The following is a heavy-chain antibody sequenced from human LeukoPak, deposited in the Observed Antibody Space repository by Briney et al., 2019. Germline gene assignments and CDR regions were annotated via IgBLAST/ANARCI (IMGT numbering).Heavy chain of an antibody. J-gene: IGHJ4*02. Sequence: ASETLSLTCTVSGASVSPYYWSWIRQPPGKGLEWIGYVFYTGSTTYNPSLKSRLTISVDTSKSQFSLKLNSVTAADTAVYYCARDLGPCRGFDYWGRGTLVTVSS. V-gene: IGHV4-59*02. CDR1: GASVSPYY. CDR2: VFYTGST. CDR3: ARDLGPCRGFDY. D-gene: IGHD3-10*01.